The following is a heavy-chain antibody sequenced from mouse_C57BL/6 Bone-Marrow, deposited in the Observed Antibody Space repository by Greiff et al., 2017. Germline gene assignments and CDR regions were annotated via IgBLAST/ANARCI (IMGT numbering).Heavy chain of an antibody. D-gene: IGHD4-1*01. V-gene: IGHV1-85*01. Sequence: VKLMESGPELVKPGASVKLSCKASGYTFTSYDINWVKQRPGQGLEWIGWIYPRDGSTTYNEKFKGKATLTVDTSSSTAYMELHSLTSEDSAVYFCARVGPWFAYWGQGTLVTVSA. CDR2: IYPRDGST. CDR3: ARVGPWFAY. J-gene: IGHJ3*01. CDR1: GYTFTSYD.